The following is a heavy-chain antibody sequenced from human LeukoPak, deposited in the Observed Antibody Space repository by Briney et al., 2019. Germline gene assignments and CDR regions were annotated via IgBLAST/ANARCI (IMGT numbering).Heavy chain of an antibody. CDR3: ARDLVVTTSWHAFDL. CDR2: FYTGGTR. J-gene: IGHJ3*01. Sequence: GGSLRLSCAASGFTVSYNYMSWVRQAPGEGLEWVAVFYTGGTRPYADSVKGRFTISRDNSKNTLYLQMDTPRADATAVYYCARDLVVTTSWHAFDLWGQGTMVTVSS. D-gene: IGHD2-21*02. V-gene: IGHV3-53*01. CDR1: GFTVSYNY.